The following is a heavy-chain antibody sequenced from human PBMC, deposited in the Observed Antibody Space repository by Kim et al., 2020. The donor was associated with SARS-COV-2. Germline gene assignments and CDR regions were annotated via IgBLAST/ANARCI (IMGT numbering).Heavy chain of an antibody. V-gene: IGHV4-59*09. Sequence: YYSGSTNYNHSLKSRVTISVDTSKNQFSLKLSSVTAADTAGYYCARGFDYWGQGTLVTVSS. CDR3: ARGFDY. J-gene: IGHJ4*02. CDR2: YYSGST.